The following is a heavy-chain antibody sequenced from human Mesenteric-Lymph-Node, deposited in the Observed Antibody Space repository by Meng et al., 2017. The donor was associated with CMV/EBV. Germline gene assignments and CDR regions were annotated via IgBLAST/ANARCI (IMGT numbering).Heavy chain of an antibody. J-gene: IGHJ4*02. D-gene: IGHD6-19*01. Sequence: GSLRLSCAVYGGSFSGYYWSWIRQPPGKGLEWIGEINHSGSTNYNPSLKSRVTISVDTSKNQFSLKLTSVTAADTAVYYCARMEAGSGWYWGQGTLVTVSS. CDR1: GGSFSGYY. V-gene: IGHV4-34*01. CDR3: ARMEAGSGWY. CDR2: INHSGST.